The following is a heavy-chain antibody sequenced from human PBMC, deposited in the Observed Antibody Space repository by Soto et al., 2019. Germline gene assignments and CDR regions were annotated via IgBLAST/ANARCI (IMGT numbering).Heavy chain of an antibody. CDR3: ARHRSGARLSWYFDL. J-gene: IGHJ2*01. D-gene: IGHD6-6*01. V-gene: IGHV4-39*01. CDR1: GGSISSSSYY. CDR2: IYYSGST. Sequence: QLQLQESGPGLVEPSETLSLTCTVSGGSISSSSYYWGWIRQPPGKGLEWIGSIYYSGSTYYNPSLKGRVTISVDTSKNQCSLKLGSVTAADTAVYYCARHRSGARLSWYFDLWGRGTLVTVSS.